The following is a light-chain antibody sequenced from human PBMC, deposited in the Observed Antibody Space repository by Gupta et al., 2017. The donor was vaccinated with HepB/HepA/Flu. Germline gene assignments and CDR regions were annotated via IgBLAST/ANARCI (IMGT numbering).Light chain of an antibody. V-gene: IGLV7-46*01. CDR3: LLSYSDARWV. CDR1: TGAVTSGHY. J-gene: IGLJ3*02. CDR2: DTR. Sequence: QAVVTQEPSLTVSPGGTVTLTCGSSTGAVTSGHYPYWFQQKPGQAPRTLMYDTRNKHSWTPARFSGSLLGGKAALTLSGAQPEDEADDYCLLSYSDARWVFGGGTKLTVL.